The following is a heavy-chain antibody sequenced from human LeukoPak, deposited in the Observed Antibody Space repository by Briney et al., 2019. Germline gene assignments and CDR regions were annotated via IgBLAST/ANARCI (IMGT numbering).Heavy chain of an antibody. J-gene: IGHJ4*02. V-gene: IGHV4-39*01. CDR1: GGSISSSSYY. D-gene: IGHD3-16*02. Sequence: SETLSLTCTVSGGSISSSSYYWGWIRQPPGKGLEWIGSMYYSGTTYYNPSLKSRVTISVDTSKNQFSLKQSSVTAADTAVYYCARHGEYYDYVWGSYRFDYWGQGTLVTVS. CDR3: ARHGEYYDYVWGSYRFDY. CDR2: MYYSGTT.